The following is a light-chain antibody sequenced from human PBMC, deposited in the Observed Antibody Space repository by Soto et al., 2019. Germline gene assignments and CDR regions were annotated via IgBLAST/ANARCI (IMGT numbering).Light chain of an antibody. J-gene: IGKJ1*01. CDR3: QHYNSYSEA. CDR2: DAS. Sequence: DIQMTQSPSTLSSCVGDVFTITCRASQSISNRLAWYQQKPGEAPKYLIYDASTLDSGAPSRFSGSGSGTEFTLSISSLQPDDFATYYCQHYNSYSEAFGQGTKVDI. CDR1: QSISNR. V-gene: IGKV1-5*01.